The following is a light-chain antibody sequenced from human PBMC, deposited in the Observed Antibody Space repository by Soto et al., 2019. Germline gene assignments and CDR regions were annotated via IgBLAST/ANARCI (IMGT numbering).Light chain of an antibody. Sequence: EIVMTQSPATLSVSPGETATLSCRASQSVSSNLAWYQQKPGQAPRLLIYGASTRATDIPARFSGSGSGTEFTLTISSLQSEDFAVYYCQQYNTFWTFSQGTKVEIK. CDR3: QQYNTFWT. J-gene: IGKJ1*01. CDR2: GAS. CDR1: QSVSSN. V-gene: IGKV3-15*01.